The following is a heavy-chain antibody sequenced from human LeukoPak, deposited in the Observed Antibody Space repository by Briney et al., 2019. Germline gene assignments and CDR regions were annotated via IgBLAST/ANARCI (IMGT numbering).Heavy chain of an antibody. CDR2: ISGSGGST. Sequence: GGSLRLSCAASGFTFSSYAMSWVRQAPGKGLEWVSAISGSGGSTYYADSVKGRFTISRDNSKNTPYLQMNSLRAEDTAVYYCAKGGTTTYYYDSSGYYAYWGQGTLVTVSS. V-gene: IGHV3-23*01. CDR3: AKGGTTTYYYDSSGYYAY. CDR1: GFTFSSYA. J-gene: IGHJ4*02. D-gene: IGHD3-22*01.